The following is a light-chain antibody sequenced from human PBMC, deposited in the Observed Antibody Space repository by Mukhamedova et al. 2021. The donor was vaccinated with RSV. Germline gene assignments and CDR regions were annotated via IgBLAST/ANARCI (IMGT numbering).Light chain of an antibody. CDR3: NSYTSSSRV. Sequence: SSDVGSYNRVSWYHQPPGIAPKFMISEVSYRPSGVPDRFSGSKSGNTASLAISGLQAEDEADYYCNSYTSSSRVFGGGTKLTGL. CDR1: SSDVGSYNR. J-gene: IGLJ2*01. V-gene: IGLV2-18*02. CDR2: EVS.